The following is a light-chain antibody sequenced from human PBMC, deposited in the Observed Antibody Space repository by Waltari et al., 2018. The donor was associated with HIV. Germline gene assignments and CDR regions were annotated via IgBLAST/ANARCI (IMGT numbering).Light chain of an antibody. Sequence: QSVLTQPPSASGTPGQRVTISCSGSSSNIGRNYVYWYQQFPGTAPKLLIYRHNQRPSWFPNRFSCSKSGPSASLAISGLRSEDEADYYCAAWVDSLSAWVFGGGTKLTVL. J-gene: IGLJ3*02. CDR1: SSNIGRNY. CDR3: AAWVDSLSAWV. CDR2: RHN. V-gene: IGLV1-47*01.